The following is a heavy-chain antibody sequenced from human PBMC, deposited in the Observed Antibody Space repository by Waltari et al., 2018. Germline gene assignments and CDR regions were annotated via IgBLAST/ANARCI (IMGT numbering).Heavy chain of an antibody. J-gene: IGHJ4*02. D-gene: IGHD2-2*01. CDR3: ARDRGCSSTSCHDFDY. V-gene: IGHV4-30-4*08. CDR1: GGSLRSGDYY. Sequence: QVQLQESGPGLVKPSQTLSLTCTVSGGSLRSGDYYRSWIRQPPGKGLEWIGYIDYSGSTYYNPSLKSRVTISVDTSKNQFSLKLSSVTAADTAVYYCARDRGCSSTSCHDFDYWGQGTLVTVSS. CDR2: IDYSGST.